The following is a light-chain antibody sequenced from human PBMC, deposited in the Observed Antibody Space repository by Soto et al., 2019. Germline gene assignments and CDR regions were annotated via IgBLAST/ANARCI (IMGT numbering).Light chain of an antibody. CDR3: QHFGSSSWT. J-gene: IGKJ1*01. CDR2: GAS. V-gene: IGKV3-20*01. CDR1: QSVSSSY. Sequence: EIVLTQSPGTLSLSPGERATLSCRASQSVSSSYLAWYQQKPGQAPRLLIYGASSRATGIPDRFSGSGYGTDFTLIISRLEPEDFEVYFCQHFGSSSWTFGQGTKVEIK.